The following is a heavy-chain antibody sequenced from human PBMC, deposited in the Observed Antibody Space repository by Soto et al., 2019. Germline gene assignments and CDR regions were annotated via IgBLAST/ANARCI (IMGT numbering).Heavy chain of an antibody. D-gene: IGHD3-10*01. CDR2: IYYGGST. V-gene: IGHV4-59*12. J-gene: IGHJ4*02. CDR3: ARDRHYHGSGSHFDY. CDR1: GGSISSYD. Sequence: SETLSLTCTVAGGSISSYDWSWIRQPPGKGLEWIGYIYYGGSTSYNPSLKSRVTISLDTSKNQLSVKLSSVTAADTAVYYCARDRHYHGSGSHFDYWGQGTLVTVSS.